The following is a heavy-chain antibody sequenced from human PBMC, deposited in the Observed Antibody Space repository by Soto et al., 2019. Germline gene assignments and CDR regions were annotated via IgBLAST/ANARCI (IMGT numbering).Heavy chain of an antibody. J-gene: IGHJ4*02. V-gene: IGHV3-23*01. CDR2: IGVDGVTT. Sequence: EVQLLESGGDLVQPGGSLRLSCVASGFTFSNFGMSWVRQAPGQGLQWVSIIGVDGVTTYYADSVRGRFTISRDNSKNTLYLQMNSLRAEDTAIYYCVKDRTMAAPNYYFDYWGQGTLVTVSS. CDR3: VKDRTMAAPNYYFDY. D-gene: IGHD6-19*01. CDR1: GFTFSNFG.